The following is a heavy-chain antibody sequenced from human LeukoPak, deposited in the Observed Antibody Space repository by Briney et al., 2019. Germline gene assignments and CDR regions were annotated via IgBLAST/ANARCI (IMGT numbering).Heavy chain of an antibody. CDR2: ISVSGST. CDR3: ARVAGGCSTTTCYEIDP. J-gene: IGHJ5*02. Sequence: GGSLRLSCAASGFTFRSYAMSWVRQAPGKGLEWVSGISVSGSTYYADSVKGRFTISRDNSKNTLYLQMNSLRAEDTAVYYCARVAGGCSTTTCYEIDPWGQGTLVTVSS. D-gene: IGHD2-2*01. V-gene: IGHV3-23*01. CDR1: GFTFRSYA.